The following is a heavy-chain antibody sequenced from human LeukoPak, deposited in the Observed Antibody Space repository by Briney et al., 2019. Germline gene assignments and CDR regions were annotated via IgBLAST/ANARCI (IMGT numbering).Heavy chain of an antibody. CDR2: IIPIFGTA. D-gene: IGHD3-10*01. V-gene: IGHV1-69*01. J-gene: IGHJ4*02. CDR1: GGTFSSYA. Sequence: GSSVKVSCKASGGTFSSYAISRVRQAPGQGLEWMGGIIPIFGTANYAQKFQGRVTITADESTSTAYMELSSLRSEDTAVYYCAFARDYGSGSYPVDYWGQGTLVTVSS. CDR3: AFARDYGSGSYPVDY.